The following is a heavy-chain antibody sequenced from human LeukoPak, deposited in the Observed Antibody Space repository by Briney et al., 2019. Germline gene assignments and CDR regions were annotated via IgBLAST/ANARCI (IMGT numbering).Heavy chain of an antibody. D-gene: IGHD3-3*01. CDR2: IDNSGNT. CDR1: RGSISSYY. CDR3: ARGRITIFGVVIPHFDN. J-gene: IGHJ4*02. Sequence: PSETPSLTCTVSRGSISSYYWSWIRQPPGKGLEWIGYIDNSGNTNSNPSLKSRVTMSVDTSKSQFSLKLSSVIAADTAVYYCARGRITIFGVVIPHFDNWGQGTLVTVSS. V-gene: IGHV4-59*01.